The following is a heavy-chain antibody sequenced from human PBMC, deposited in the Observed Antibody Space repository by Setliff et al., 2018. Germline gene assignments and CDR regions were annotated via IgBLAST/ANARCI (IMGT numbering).Heavy chain of an antibody. CDR3: ASEQAGRKTPVFYFDS. Sequence: GGSLRLSCAASGFTVSSNYMSWVRQAPGKGLEWVSVIYSGGSTYYADSVKGRFTISRDNSKNTVHLQMSTLRDEDTAVYYCASEQAGRKTPVFYFDSWGQGVQVTVSS. J-gene: IGHJ4*02. D-gene: IGHD2-15*01. V-gene: IGHV3-53*01. CDR1: GFTVSSNY. CDR2: IYSGGST.